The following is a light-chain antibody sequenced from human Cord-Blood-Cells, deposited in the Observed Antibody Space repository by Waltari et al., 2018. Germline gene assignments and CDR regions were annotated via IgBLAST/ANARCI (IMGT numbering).Light chain of an antibody. V-gene: IGKV3-15*01. J-gene: IGKJ2*01. Sequence: TQSPATLSVSPGERATLPCRASQSVSSNLAWYQQKPGQAPRLLNYGASTRATGIPARFSGSGSGTEFTLTISSLQSEDFAVYYCQQYNNWPPYTFSQGTKLKIK. CDR1: QSVSSN. CDR2: GAS. CDR3: QQYNNWPPYT.